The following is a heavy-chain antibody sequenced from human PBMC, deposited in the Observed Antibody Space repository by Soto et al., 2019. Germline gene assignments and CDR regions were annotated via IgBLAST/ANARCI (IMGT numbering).Heavy chain of an antibody. CDR1: GNTLSSYT. J-gene: IGHJ4*02. CDR3: ARGYQPMLPFDY. CDR2: IIPILGTT. D-gene: IGHD2-2*01. Sequence: QVQLVQSGAEVKKPGSSVKVSCKASGNTLSSYTFTWARQAPGKGFELLGGIIPILGTTDYAQKFQGRVTITADESTTTVYMELSGLTSEDTAMYYCARGYQPMLPFDYWGQGTLVTVSS. V-gene: IGHV1-69*01.